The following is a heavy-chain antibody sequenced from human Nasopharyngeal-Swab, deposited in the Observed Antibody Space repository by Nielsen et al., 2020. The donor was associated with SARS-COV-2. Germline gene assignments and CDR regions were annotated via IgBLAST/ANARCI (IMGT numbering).Heavy chain of an antibody. Sequence: WIRQPPGKGLEWIGEINHSGSTNYNPSLKSRVTISVDTSKNQFSLKLSSATAADTAVYYCARIGPPYSNYAVDPWGQGTLVTVSS. V-gene: IGHV4-34*01. CDR3: ARIGPPYSNYAVDP. D-gene: IGHD4-11*01. J-gene: IGHJ5*02. CDR2: INHSGST.